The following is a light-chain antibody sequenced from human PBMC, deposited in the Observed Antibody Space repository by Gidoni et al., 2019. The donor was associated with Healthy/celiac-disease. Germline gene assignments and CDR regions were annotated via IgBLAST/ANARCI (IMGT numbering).Light chain of an antibody. CDR1: QSVSSNY. V-gene: IGKV3-20*01. Sequence: EIVLTQSPGTLSLSPGERATLSCRASQSVSSNYLAWYQQKPGQAPRLLIYGASSRATGIPDRFSGSGSGTDFTLTISRLEPEDFAVYYCQQYGSSPVTFGQGTKLEIK. CDR3: QQYGSSPVT. CDR2: GAS. J-gene: IGKJ2*01.